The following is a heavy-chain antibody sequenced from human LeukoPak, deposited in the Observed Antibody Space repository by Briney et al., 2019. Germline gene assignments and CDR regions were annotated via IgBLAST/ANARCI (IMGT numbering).Heavy chain of an antibody. CDR1: GFTFSNFL. V-gene: IGHV3-23*01. Sequence: GGSLRLSCAASGFTFSNFLMTWVRQAPGKGPEWVSAISGSGGDTYYADSVKGRFTISRDNSKNTLYLQMNSLRAEDTAVYYCARFNSAPGAFDIWGQGTMVTVSS. CDR2: ISGSGGDT. D-gene: IGHD4-23*01. CDR3: ARFNSAPGAFDI. J-gene: IGHJ3*02.